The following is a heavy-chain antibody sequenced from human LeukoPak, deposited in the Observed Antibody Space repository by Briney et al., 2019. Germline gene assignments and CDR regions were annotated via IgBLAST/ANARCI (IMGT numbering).Heavy chain of an antibody. Sequence: PGGSLRLSCAASGFTFSSYGMHWVRQAPGKGLEWVAFIRYDGSNKYYADSVKGRFTISRDNSKNTLYLQMNSLRAEDTAVYYCAKTPKRFGSWSPEYFDYWGQGTLVTVSS. CDR3: AKTPKRFGSWSPEYFDY. CDR1: GFTFSSYG. D-gene: IGHD6-13*01. CDR2: IRYDGSNK. J-gene: IGHJ4*02. V-gene: IGHV3-30*02.